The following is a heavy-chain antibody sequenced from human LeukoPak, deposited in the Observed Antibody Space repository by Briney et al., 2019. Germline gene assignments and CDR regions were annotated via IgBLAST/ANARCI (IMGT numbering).Heavy chain of an antibody. D-gene: IGHD3-22*01. V-gene: IGHV4-59*08. Sequence: SETLSLTCTVSGGSISSYYWSWIRQPPGKGLEWIGYIYYSGSTKYNPSLKSRVTISVDTSRNQFSLKLTSVTAADTAVYYCAKVSDRDSSGYYWGFEYWGQGTLVTVSS. CDR3: AKVSDRDSSGYYWGFEY. CDR2: IYYSGST. CDR1: GGSISSYY. J-gene: IGHJ4*02.